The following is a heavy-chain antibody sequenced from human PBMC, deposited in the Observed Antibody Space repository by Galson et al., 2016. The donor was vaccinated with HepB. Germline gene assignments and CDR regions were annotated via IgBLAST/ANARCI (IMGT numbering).Heavy chain of an antibody. J-gene: IGHJ6*03. Sequence: SLRLSCAASGFTFSGSTMHWVRQASGKGLEWAGRIRSKANSYATAYAASVKGRFTISRDDSKNTACPQMNSLKTEDTAVYYCTFTYYDILTGYSYYMDVWGKGTTVTVSS. CDR2: IRSKANSYAT. V-gene: IGHV3-73*01. CDR3: TFTYYDILTGYSYYMDV. D-gene: IGHD3-9*01. CDR1: GFTFSGST.